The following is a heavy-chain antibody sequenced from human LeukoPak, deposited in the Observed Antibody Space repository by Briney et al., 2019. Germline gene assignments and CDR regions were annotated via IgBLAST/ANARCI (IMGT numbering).Heavy chain of an antibody. CDR3: ARSPPSSYCTSTSCYPRHFDY. Sequence: GESLKISCEASGYSFTNYWIGWVLQMPGKGLEWMVIIYPGDSGTRYSPSFQGQVTISADKSISTAYLQWSSLKASDTAMYYCARSPPSSYCTSTSCYPRHFDYWGQGTLVTVSS. V-gene: IGHV5-51*01. CDR2: IYPGDSGT. J-gene: IGHJ4*02. CDR1: GYSFTNYW. D-gene: IGHD2-2*01.